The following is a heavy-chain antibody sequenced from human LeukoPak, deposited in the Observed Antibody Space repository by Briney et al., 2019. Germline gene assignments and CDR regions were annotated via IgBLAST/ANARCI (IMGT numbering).Heavy chain of an antibody. V-gene: IGHV3-64D*06. CDR3: VTGFYDTFTAYWGGGDY. J-gene: IGHJ4*02. CDR2: ISSNGGST. CDR1: LFTSSGYA. Sequence: GGSLRLSCSPPLFTSSGYAMRSVRQAPGKGLEYVSAISSNGGSTYYADSVKGRFTISRDNSKNTLYLQMSSLRAYDTAVYFCVTGFYDTFTAYWGGGDYWGQGTLVTVSS. D-gene: IGHD3-9*01.